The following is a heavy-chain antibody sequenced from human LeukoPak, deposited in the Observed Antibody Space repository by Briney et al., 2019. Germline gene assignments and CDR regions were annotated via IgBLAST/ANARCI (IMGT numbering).Heavy chain of an antibody. CDR2: IYYSGST. Sequence: SETLSLTCTVSGGSISSYYWSWIRQPPGKGLEWIGYIYYSGSTNYNPSLKSRVTISVDTSKNQFSLKLSSVTAGDTAVYYCARDGSTGLDYWGQGTLVTVSS. D-gene: IGHD3-10*01. J-gene: IGHJ4*02. CDR1: GGSISSYY. CDR3: ARDGSTGLDY. V-gene: IGHV4-59*01.